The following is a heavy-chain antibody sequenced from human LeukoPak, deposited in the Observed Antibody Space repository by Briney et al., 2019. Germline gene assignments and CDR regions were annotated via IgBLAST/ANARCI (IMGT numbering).Heavy chain of an antibody. CDR1: GYTFTDYY. Sequence: ASLKVSCKASGYTFTDYYVHWVRQAPGQGLEWMGWINVNRGGTNYAQRFQGRVTMTRDTSITTAYMELSRLKSDDTAVYYCARRYCSSTSCYYFDYWGQGTLVTVSS. J-gene: IGHJ4*02. D-gene: IGHD2-2*01. V-gene: IGHV1-2*02. CDR2: INVNRGGT. CDR3: ARRYCSSTSCYYFDY.